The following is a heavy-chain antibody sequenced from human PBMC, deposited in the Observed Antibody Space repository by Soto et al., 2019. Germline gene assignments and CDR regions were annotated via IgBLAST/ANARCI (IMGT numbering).Heavy chain of an antibody. CDR2: IYYSGST. D-gene: IGHD3-3*01. V-gene: IGHV4-39*01. CDR1: GGSISSSSYY. J-gene: IGHJ6*03. CDR3: ASKYYDFWSGYLPKYYYYYYLMAV. Sequence: SETLSLTCTVSGGSISSSSYYWGWIRQPPGKGLEWIGSIYYSGSTYYNPSLKSRVTISVDTSKNQFSLKLSSVTAADTAVYYCASKYYDFWSGYLPKYYYYYYLMAVWGKGTTVPVSS.